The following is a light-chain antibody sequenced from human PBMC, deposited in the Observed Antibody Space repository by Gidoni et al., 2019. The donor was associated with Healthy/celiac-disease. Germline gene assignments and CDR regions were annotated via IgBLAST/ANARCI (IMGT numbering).Light chain of an antibody. CDR3: QQYGSSQGYT. J-gene: IGKJ2*01. CDR1: QSVSSSY. V-gene: IGKV3-20*01. Sequence: EIVLTQSPGTLSLSPGERATLSCRASQSVSSSYLAWYQQKPGQAPRLLIDGASSRATGIPDRFSGSGSGTDFTLTISRLEPEDFAVYYCQQYGSSQGYTFGQGTKLEIK. CDR2: GAS.